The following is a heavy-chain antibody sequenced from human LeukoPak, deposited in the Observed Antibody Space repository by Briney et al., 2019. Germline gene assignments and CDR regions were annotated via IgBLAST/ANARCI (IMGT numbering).Heavy chain of an antibody. D-gene: IGHD3-16*01. CDR1: GFTISNLY. CDR3: ARLGGGLDYFDY. Sequence: GGSLRLSCAASGFTISNLYMSWVRQAPGKGLEWVSVIYSGGSTYYADFVKGRFTISRDNSKNTLYLQMNSLRAEDTAVYYCARLGGGLDYFDYWGQGTLVTVSS. J-gene: IGHJ4*02. V-gene: IGHV3-53*01. CDR2: IYSGGST.